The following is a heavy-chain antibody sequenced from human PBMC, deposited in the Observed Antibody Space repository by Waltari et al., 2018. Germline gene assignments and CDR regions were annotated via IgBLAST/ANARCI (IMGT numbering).Heavy chain of an antibody. CDR1: GFTFSSYS. D-gene: IGHD3-10*01. V-gene: IGHV3-48*01. CDR2: ISSSSSTI. Sequence: EVQLVESGGGLVQPGGSLRLSCAASGFTFSSYSMNWVRQAPGKGLEWVSYISSSSSTIYYADSVKGRFTISRDNAKNSLYLQMNSLRAEDTAVYYCARAHGVPRYYYYYGMDVWGQGTTVTVSS. CDR3: ARAHGVPRYYYYYGMDV. J-gene: IGHJ6*02.